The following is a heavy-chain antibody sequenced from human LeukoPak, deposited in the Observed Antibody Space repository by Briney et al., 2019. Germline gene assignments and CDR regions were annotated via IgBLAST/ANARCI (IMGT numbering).Heavy chain of an antibody. J-gene: IGHJ3*02. V-gene: IGHV4-34*01. D-gene: IGHD4-23*01. CDR1: GGSFGGYY. Sequence: SETLSLTCAVYGGSFGGYYWSWIRQPPGKGLEWIGEINHSGSTNYNPSLKSRVTISVDTSKNQFSLKLSSVTAADTAVYYCARGAYGGNLRVFDIWGQGTMVTVSS. CDR3: ARGAYGGNLRVFDI. CDR2: INHSGST.